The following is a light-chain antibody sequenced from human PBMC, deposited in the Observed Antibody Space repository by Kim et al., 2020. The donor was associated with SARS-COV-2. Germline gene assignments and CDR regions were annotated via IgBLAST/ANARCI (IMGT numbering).Light chain of an antibody. CDR2: AAS. J-gene: IGKJ5*01. V-gene: IGKV1D-16*01. Sequence: AFVGDRVTMPCRASQDMRRWLAWYQQKPGRAPKPLIYAASSWHSGAPSRFSGSGSGTDFTLTINSLQPEDFATYYCQQYYSYPVTFGPGTRLEIK. CDR3: QQYYSYPVT. CDR1: QDMRRW.